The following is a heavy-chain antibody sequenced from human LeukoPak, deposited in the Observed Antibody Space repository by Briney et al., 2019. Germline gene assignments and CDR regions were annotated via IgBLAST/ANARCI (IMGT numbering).Heavy chain of an antibody. CDR1: GYTFTGYY. D-gene: IGHD1-26*01. CDR2: INPSGGST. CDR3: ARDGPLRGGTTKNAFDI. V-gene: IGHV1-46*01. Sequence: ASVKVSCKASGYTFTGYYMHWVRQAPGQGLEWMGIINPSGGSTSYAQKFQGRVTMTRDTSTSTVYMELSSLRSEDTAVYYCARDGPLRGGTTKNAFDIWGQGTMVTVSS. J-gene: IGHJ3*02.